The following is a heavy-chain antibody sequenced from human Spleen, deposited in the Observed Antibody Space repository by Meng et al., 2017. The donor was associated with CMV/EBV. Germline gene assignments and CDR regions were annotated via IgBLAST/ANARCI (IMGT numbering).Heavy chain of an antibody. Sequence: SGFAFINYAMGWVRQAPGEGLEWVSTVTRGRRSTYFADSVKGRFSISRDNSKDMLYLEMSRLRAEDTAVYYCVKVAGLVPDYYGMDAWGQGTTVTVSS. CDR3: VKVAGLVPDYYGMDA. CDR2: VTRGRRST. J-gene: IGHJ6*02. D-gene: IGHD6-6*01. V-gene: IGHV3-23*01. CDR1: GFAFINYA.